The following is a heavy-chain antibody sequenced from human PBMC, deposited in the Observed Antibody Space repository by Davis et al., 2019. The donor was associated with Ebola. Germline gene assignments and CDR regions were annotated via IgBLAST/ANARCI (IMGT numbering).Heavy chain of an antibody. CDR3: AKDLYSSGWGYYYYYMDV. V-gene: IGHV3-30*02. CDR1: GFTFSSYG. Sequence: GESLKISCAASGFTFSSYGMHWVRQAPGKGLEWVAFIRYDGSNKYYADSVKGRFTISRDNSKNTLYLQMNSLRAEDTAVYYCAKDLYSSGWGYYYYYMDVWGKGTTVTVSS. J-gene: IGHJ6*03. CDR2: IRYDGSNK. D-gene: IGHD6-19*01.